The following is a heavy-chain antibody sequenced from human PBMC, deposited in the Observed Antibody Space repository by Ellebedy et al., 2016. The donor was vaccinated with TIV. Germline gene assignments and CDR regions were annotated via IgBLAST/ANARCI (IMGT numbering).Heavy chain of an antibody. J-gene: IGHJ6*02. CDR1: GGTFSSYA. V-gene: IGHV1-69*13. CDR3: ARCYGSESYSGYYYGMDV. D-gene: IGHD3-10*01. CDR2: IIPIFGTA. Sequence: ASVKVSCKASGGTFSSYAISWVRQAPGQGLEWMGGIIPIFGTANYAQKFQGRVTITADESTSTAYMELSSLRSEDTAVYYCARCYGSESYSGYYYGMDVWGQGTTVTVSS.